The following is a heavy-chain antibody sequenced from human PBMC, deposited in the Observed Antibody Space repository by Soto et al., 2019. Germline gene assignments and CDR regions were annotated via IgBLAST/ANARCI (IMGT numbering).Heavy chain of an antibody. CDR3: ARGQRGGYYYYYYCMDV. V-gene: IGHV1-8*01. CDR2: MNPNSGNT. Sequence: ASVKVSCKASGYTFTSYDINWVRQATGQGLEWMGWMNPNSGNTGCAQKFQGRVTMTRNTSISTAYMELSSLRSEDTAVYYCARGQRGGYYYYYYCMDVWGKGTTVTVSS. D-gene: IGHD5-12*01. J-gene: IGHJ6*03. CDR1: GYTFTSYD.